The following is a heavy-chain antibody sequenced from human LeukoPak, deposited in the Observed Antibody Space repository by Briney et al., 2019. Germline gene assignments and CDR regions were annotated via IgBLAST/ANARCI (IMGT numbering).Heavy chain of an antibody. CDR3: ARDQDDSSGYYFGPLYYFDY. CDR2: IYYSGST. D-gene: IGHD3-22*01. V-gene: IGHV4-59*12. J-gene: IGHJ4*02. CDR1: GGSISGYY. Sequence: KASETLSLTCTVSGGSISGYYWSWVRQPPGKGLEYIGYIYYSGSTNYNPSLNSRVTISVDTSKNQFSLRLSSVTAADTAVYYCARDQDDSSGYYFGPLYYFDYWGQGTLVTVSS.